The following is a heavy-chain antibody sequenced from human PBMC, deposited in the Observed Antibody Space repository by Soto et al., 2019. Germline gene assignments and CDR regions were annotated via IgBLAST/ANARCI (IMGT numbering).Heavy chain of an antibody. CDR1: GGSISPYY. V-gene: IGHV4-59*01. CDR3: ARDCSNGVGYSDYYYYGMDV. Sequence: SETLSLTCTVSGGSISPYYWNWIRQPPGKGLEWIGYIYYTGSTEYNPSLKSRVTISVDTSKNQFSLKLSSVTAADTAVYYCARDCSNGVGYSDYYYYGMDVWGQGTTVT. D-gene: IGHD2-8*01. CDR2: IYYTGST. J-gene: IGHJ6*02.